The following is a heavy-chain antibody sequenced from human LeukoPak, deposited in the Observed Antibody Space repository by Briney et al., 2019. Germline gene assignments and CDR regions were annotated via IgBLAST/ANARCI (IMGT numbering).Heavy chain of an antibody. V-gene: IGHV1-2*02. CDR1: GYTFTGYY. CDR2: INANSGDT. CDR3: AREISGYSDY. Sequence: GASVKVSCKASGYTFTGYYMHWVRQAPGQGLEWMGSINANSGDTKYAQKFQDRVTITSDTSISTAYMELSRLRSEDPAMYYCAREISGYSDYWGQGTLVTVSS. D-gene: IGHD3-22*01. J-gene: IGHJ4*02.